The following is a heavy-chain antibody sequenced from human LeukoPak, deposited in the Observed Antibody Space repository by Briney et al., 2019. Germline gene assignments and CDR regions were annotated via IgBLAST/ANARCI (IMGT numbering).Heavy chain of an antibody. J-gene: IGHJ4*02. CDR1: GFTFSDYA. CDR2: ISYDGSEK. V-gene: IGHV3-30*04. D-gene: IGHD3-9*01. Sequence: GRSLRLSCAASGFTFSDYALHWVRQAPGKGLGWVAVISYDGSEKYFADSVQGRFTISRDNSKNTLSLQMNSLRAADTAVYYCARERYGYFDYWGQGTLVTVSS. CDR3: ARERYGYFDY.